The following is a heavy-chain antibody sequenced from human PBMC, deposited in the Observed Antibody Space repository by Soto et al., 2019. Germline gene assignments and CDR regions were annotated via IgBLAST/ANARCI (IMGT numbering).Heavy chain of an antibody. CDR3: ARDREALLWFGEFQDAFDI. J-gene: IGHJ3*02. CDR2: INWNGGST. CDR1: GFTFDDYG. V-gene: IGHV3-20*04. Sequence: GGSLRLSCAASGFTFDDYGMSWVRQAPGKGLEWVSGINWNGGSTGYADSVKGRFTISRDNAKNSLYLQMNSLRAEDTALYYCARDREALLWFGEFQDAFDIWGQGTMVTVSS. D-gene: IGHD3-10*01.